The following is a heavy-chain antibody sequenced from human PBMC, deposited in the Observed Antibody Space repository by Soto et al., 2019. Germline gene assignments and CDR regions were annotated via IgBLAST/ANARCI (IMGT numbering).Heavy chain of an antibody. CDR2: IYPGDSDT. D-gene: IGHD3-22*01. CDR1: GYSFTSYW. CDR3: ARHGYYDSSGYYYALDYYYGMDV. J-gene: IGHJ6*02. V-gene: IGHV5-51*01. Sequence: GESLKISCKGSGYSFTSYWIGWVRQMPGKGLEWMGIIYPGDSDTRYSPSFQGQVTISADKSISTAYLQWSSLKASGTAMYYCARHGYYDSSGYYYALDYYYGMDVWGQGTTVTVSS.